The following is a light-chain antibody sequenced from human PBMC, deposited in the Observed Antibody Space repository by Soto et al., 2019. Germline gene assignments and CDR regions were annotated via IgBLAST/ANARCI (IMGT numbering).Light chain of an antibody. CDR1: QSINYY. V-gene: IGKV1-39*01. CDR3: QQSFTTPYT. J-gene: IGKJ2*01. CDR2: TAA. Sequence: DIQMTQSPSSLSASIGDRVIITCRASQSINYYLNWYQQQPGKAPKLLASTAASLRSGVPSRFSGSASGTDFALTISSLQPEDFATYHCQQSFTTPYTFGQGTKLEI.